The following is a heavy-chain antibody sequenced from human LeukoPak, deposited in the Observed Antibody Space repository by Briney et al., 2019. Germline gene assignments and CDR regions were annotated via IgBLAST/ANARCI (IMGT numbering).Heavy chain of an antibody. J-gene: IGHJ5*02. CDR3: ARGADGVSSNSRGWFDP. V-gene: IGHV1-69*06. CDR1: GGTFSSYV. D-gene: IGHD2-15*01. Sequence: SVKVSCKASGGTFSSYVINWVRQAPGQGLEWMGGIMPISGTANHAQKFQGRVTITADKSTSTAYMELSSLRSEDTAVYSCARGADGVSSNSRGWFDPWGQGTLVTVSS. CDR2: IMPISGTA.